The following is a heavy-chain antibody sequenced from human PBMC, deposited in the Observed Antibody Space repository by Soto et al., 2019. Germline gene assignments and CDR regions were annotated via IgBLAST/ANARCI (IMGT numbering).Heavy chain of an antibody. Sequence: QVQLQESGPGLVKPSGTLSLTCAVSGGSFTSNNLWTWVRQPPGQGLGWIGEIYRTGSTNYNPSLKSRVTISLVKSENQFSLKVTSLTAADTAVYYCASRDPGTSVDYWGQGTLVTVSS. CDR1: GGSFTSNNL. CDR2: IYRTGST. J-gene: IGHJ4*02. V-gene: IGHV4-4*02. CDR3: ASRDPGTSVDY. D-gene: IGHD1-7*01.